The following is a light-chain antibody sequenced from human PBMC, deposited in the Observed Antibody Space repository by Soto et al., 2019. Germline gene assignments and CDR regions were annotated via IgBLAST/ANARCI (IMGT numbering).Light chain of an antibody. Sequence: IVMTQSPDSLAGSLGERATFNCTSSQNLLSSSNNRNYLAWYQQKPGQPPKLLIYWASTRESGVPDRFSGSGSGTDFTLTISSLQAEDVALFYCQQYYATPLTFGGGTKVDI. V-gene: IGKV4-1*01. J-gene: IGKJ4*01. CDR3: QQYYATPLT. CDR2: WAS. CDR1: QNLLSSSNNRNY.